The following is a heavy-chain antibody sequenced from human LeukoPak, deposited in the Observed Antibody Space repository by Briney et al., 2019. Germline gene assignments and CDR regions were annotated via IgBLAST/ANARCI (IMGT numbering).Heavy chain of an antibody. CDR1: GFSVSDNY. CDR3: ARTASSYGSTHPSDY. V-gene: IGHV3-53*01. D-gene: IGHD3-16*02. CDR2: LYTGGET. J-gene: IGHJ4*02. Sequence: PGGSLRLSCAASGFSVSDNYMIWVRQAPGKGLEWGSLLYTGGETNYADSVKGRFTMSRDTSKNTVSLQMNSLRAEDTAVYYCARTASSYGSTHPSDYWGQGTLVTVSS.